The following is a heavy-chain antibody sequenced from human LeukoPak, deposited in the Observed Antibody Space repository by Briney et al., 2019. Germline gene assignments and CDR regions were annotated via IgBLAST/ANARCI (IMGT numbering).Heavy chain of an antibody. D-gene: IGHD2-2*02. Sequence: ASVKVSCKASGYTFTGYYIHWVRQAPGQGLEWMGWIKADSGGTRYAQQFQGRVTMTRDTSISTAYMELSRLRSDDTAVYYCARAYVVPAAISAFDIWGQGTMVTVSS. J-gene: IGHJ3*02. CDR1: GYTFTGYY. CDR3: ARAYVVPAAISAFDI. V-gene: IGHV1-2*02. CDR2: IKADSGGT.